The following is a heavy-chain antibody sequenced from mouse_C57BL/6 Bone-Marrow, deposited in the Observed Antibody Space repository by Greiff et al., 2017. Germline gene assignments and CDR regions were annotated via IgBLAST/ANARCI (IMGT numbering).Heavy chain of an antibody. CDR1: GYTFTNYW. CDR3: ARTYDYDFLWYFDV. CDR2: IYPGGGYT. D-gene: IGHD2-4*01. Sequence: QVQLKESGAELVRPGTSVKMSCKASGYTFTNYWIGWAKQRPGHGLEWIGDIYPGGGYTNYNEKFKGKATLTADKSSSTAYMQFSSLTSEDSAIYYCARTYDYDFLWYFDVWGTGTTVTVSS. J-gene: IGHJ1*03. V-gene: IGHV1-63*01.